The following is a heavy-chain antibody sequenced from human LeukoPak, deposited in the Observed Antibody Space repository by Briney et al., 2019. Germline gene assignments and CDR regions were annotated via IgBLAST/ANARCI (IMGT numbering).Heavy chain of an antibody. D-gene: IGHD6-19*01. Sequence: SETLSPTCAVYGGSFGGYYWSWIRQPPGKGLEWIGEINHSGSTNNNPSLKSRVTISVDTSKNQFSLKLSSVTAADTAVYYCARGYRGTVAGLDYWGQGTLVTVSS. CDR2: INHSGST. CDR3: ARGYRGTVAGLDY. J-gene: IGHJ4*02. V-gene: IGHV4-34*01. CDR1: GGSFGGYY.